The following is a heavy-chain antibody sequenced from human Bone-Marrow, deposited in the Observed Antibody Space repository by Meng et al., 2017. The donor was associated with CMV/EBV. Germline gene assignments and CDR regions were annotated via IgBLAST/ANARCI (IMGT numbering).Heavy chain of an antibody. CDR2: INHSAST. V-gene: IGHV4-34*01. CDR3: ARGRIAARPSRGRAWVVDWFDP. Sequence: YDRSVIRTPTGRGLGWIREINHSASTNYNPSLKSRVTISVDTSKNQFSLKLSSVTAADTAVYYCARGRIAARPSRGRAWVVDWFDPWGQGTLVTVSS. J-gene: IGHJ5*02. CDR1: YD. D-gene: IGHD6-6*01.